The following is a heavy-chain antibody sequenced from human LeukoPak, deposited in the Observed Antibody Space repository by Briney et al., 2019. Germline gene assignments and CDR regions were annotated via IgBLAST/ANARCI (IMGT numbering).Heavy chain of an antibody. Sequence: PGGSLRHSCAASGFIFDDYGMSWVRQAPGKGLEWVSSINWNGETTTYADSVKGRLTISRDNAENSLHLQMNSLRVEDTAFYYCARRGVVGTTEFDYWGQGTLVTVSS. D-gene: IGHD4-11*01. V-gene: IGHV3-20*04. CDR3: ARRGVVGTTEFDY. CDR2: INWNGETT. J-gene: IGHJ4*02. CDR1: GFIFDDYG.